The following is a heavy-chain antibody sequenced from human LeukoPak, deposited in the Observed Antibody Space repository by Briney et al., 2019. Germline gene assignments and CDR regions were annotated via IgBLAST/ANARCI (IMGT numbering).Heavy chain of an antibody. Sequence: GASVKVSCKASGYTFTSYGISWVRQAPGQGLEWMGWISAYNGNTNYAQKLQGRVTMTTDTSTSTAYMELRSLRSDDTAAYYCARDPHSSSWYVSSYFDYWGQGTLVTVSS. CDR2: ISAYNGNT. D-gene: IGHD6-13*01. CDR3: ARDPHSSSWYVSSYFDY. J-gene: IGHJ4*02. V-gene: IGHV1-18*01. CDR1: GYTFTSYG.